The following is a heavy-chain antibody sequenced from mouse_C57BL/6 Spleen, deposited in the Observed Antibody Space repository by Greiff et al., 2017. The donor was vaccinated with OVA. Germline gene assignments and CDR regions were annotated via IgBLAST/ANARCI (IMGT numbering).Heavy chain of an antibody. CDR2: ISSGSSTI. J-gene: IGHJ2*01. CDR3: AIDSYFDY. CDR1: GFTFSDYG. Sequence: EVKLVESGGGLVKPGGSLKLSCAASGFTFSDYGMHWVRQAPEKGLEWVAYISSGSSTIYYADTVKGRFTISRNNAKNTLFLQMTSLRSEDTAMYYCAIDSYFDYWGQGTTLTVSS. V-gene: IGHV5-17*01.